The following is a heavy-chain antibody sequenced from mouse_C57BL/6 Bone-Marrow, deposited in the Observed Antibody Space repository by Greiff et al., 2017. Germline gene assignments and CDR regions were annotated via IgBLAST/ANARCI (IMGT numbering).Heavy chain of an antibody. V-gene: IGHV5-6*01. Sequence: VQLQQSGGDLVKPGGSLKLSCAASGFTFSSYGMSWVRQTPDKRLEWVATISSGGSYTYYPDSVKGRFTISRDNAKNTLYLQMSSLKSEDTAMYYCARHYYGSSPDWFAYWGQGTLVTVSA. CDR1: GFTFSSYG. CDR3: ARHYYGSSPDWFAY. CDR2: ISSGGSYT. D-gene: IGHD1-1*01. J-gene: IGHJ3*01.